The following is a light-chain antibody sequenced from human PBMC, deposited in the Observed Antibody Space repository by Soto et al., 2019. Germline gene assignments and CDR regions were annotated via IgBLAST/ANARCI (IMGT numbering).Light chain of an antibody. CDR1: QSVNIY. CDR3: QQRVDWPIT. CDR2: DAS. V-gene: IGKV3-11*01. J-gene: IGKJ5*01. Sequence: EIVLTQSPATLSLSPGERATLSCRASQSVNIYLAWYQQKPGQAPRLLIYDASNRATGIPARFSGSGSGTDFTLTLTSLEPEDFAVYYCQQRVDWPITFGQGTRLEIK.